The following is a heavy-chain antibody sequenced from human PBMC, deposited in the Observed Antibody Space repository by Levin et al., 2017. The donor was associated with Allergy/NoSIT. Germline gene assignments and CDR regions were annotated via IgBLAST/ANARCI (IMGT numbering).Heavy chain of an antibody. D-gene: IGHD1-26*01. CDR1: GFTFSSYG. Sequence: GESLKISCAASGFTFSSYGMHWVRQAPGKGLEWVAVIWYDGSNKYYADSVKGRFTISRDNSKNTLYLQMNSLRAEDTAVYYCARDETVVGATSYYGMDVWGQGTTVTVSS. J-gene: IGHJ6*02. CDR2: IWYDGSNK. CDR3: ARDETVVGATSYYGMDV. V-gene: IGHV3-33*01.